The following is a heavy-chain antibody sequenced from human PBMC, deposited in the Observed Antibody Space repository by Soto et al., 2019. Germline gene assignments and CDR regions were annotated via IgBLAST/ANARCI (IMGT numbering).Heavy chain of an antibody. CDR1: GFTFSRYR. J-gene: IGHJ4*02. CDR3: ARGVWDIVVVVAATIDY. V-gene: IGHV3-21*06. D-gene: IGHD2-15*01. Sequence: PGGSLRLSCAASGFTFSRYRINWVRQAPGKGLEGGSFISSSSSYIYYADSVKGRFTISRDNAKNSLYLQMNSLRAEDTAVYYCARGVWDIVVVVAATIDYWGQGTLVTVSS. CDR2: ISSSSSYI.